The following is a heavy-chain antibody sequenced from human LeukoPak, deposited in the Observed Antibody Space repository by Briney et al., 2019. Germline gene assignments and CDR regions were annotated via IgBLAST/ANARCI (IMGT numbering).Heavy chain of an antibody. CDR1: GYSFTSYR. V-gene: IGHV5-51*01. CDR2: IYPGDSDT. Sequence: GESLKISCKGSGYSFTSYRIGWVRQMPGKGLEWMGIIYPGDSDTRYSPSFQGQVTISADKSISTAYLQWSSLKASDTAMYYCARHKFPDYYGSGSPYNWFDPWGQGTLVTVSS. CDR3: ARHKFPDYYGSGSPYNWFDP. J-gene: IGHJ5*02. D-gene: IGHD3-10*01.